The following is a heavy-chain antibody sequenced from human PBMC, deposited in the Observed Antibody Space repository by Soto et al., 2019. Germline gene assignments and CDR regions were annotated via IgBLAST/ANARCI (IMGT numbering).Heavy chain of an antibody. CDR3: ARTTGRHLDF. D-gene: IGHD4-4*01. J-gene: IGHJ4*02. V-gene: IGHV4-39*01. CDR1: YGSISVSNVF. CDR2: IDYSGTA. Sequence: SETLSLTCTVSYGSISVSNVFWGWVRQPPGKGLEWIGNIDYSGTAYFNPSLGTRVTFPVDTSKNQFSLTLYSVTAADTAVYYCARTTGRHLDFWGQGSLVTGS.